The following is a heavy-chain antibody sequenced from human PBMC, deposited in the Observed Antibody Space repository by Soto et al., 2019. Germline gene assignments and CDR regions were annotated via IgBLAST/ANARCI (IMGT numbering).Heavy chain of an antibody. CDR3: AKDRRNDYYYYYGLDG. Sequence: GGSLRLSCAASGFTFSSYGMHWVRQAPGKGLEWVAVISYDGSNKYYADSVKGRFTISRDNSKNTLYLQMNSLRAEDTAVYYCAKDRRNDYYYYYGLDGWCQGTMVTVSS. J-gene: IGHJ6*02. V-gene: IGHV3-30*18. CDR2: ISYDGSNK. CDR1: GFTFSSYG. D-gene: IGHD1-1*01.